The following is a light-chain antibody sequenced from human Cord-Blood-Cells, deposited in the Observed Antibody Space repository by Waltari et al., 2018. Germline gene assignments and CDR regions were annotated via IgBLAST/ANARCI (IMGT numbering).Light chain of an antibody. CDR1: QSISRY. Sequence: DIQMPQSPSSLSASVVDRVTITCRASQSISRYLNWYQQKPGKAPKLLIYAASSLQSGVPSSFSGSGSGTDFTLTISSLQPEDFAAYYCQQSYSTPLTFGPGTKVDIK. CDR2: AAS. V-gene: IGKV1-39*01. CDR3: QQSYSTPLT. J-gene: IGKJ3*01.